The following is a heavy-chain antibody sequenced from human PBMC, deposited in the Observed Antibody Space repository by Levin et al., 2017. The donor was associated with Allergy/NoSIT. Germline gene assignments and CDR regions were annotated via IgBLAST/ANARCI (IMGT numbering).Heavy chain of an antibody. Sequence: SETLSLTCTVSGGSIGTHYWSWIRQPPGEGLEWLGYIKYSGSTNYNPSLKSRVTISVDTSKNQFSLKLSSVTAADTAVYFCARRSPAASGALDFWGQGTLVTVSS. CDR1: GGSIGTHY. D-gene: IGHD6-13*01. CDR2: IKYSGST. V-gene: IGHV4-59*08. CDR3: ARRSPAASGALDF. J-gene: IGHJ4*02.